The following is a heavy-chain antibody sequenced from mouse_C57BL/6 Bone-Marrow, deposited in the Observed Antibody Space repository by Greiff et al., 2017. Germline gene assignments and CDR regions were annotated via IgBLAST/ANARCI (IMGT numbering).Heavy chain of an antibody. D-gene: IGHD2-12*01. CDR1: GYTFTSYW. CDR2: INPSSGYT. CDR3: ASYYSIRRCHFDY. V-gene: IGHV1-7*01. Sequence: VQLQQSGAELAKPGASVKLSCKASGYTFTSYWMHWVKQRPGQGLEWIGYINPSSGYTKYNQKFKDKATLTADKSSSTAYMQLSSLTYEDSAVYYCASYYSIRRCHFDYWGQGTTLTVSS. J-gene: IGHJ2*01.